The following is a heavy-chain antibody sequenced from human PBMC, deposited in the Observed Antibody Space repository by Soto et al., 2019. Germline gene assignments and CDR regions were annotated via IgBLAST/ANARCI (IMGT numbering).Heavy chain of an antibody. Sequence: QVQLVESGGGVVQPGRSLRLSCAASGFTFSSYGMHWVRQAPGKGLEWVALMWYDGSNKYYADSVKGRFTISRDNSKNTLYLQMNGLRAEDTAVYYCARDAYLGSGSYAYWGQGTLVTVSS. CDR3: ARDAYLGSGSYAY. CDR1: GFTFSSYG. V-gene: IGHV3-33*01. J-gene: IGHJ4*02. CDR2: MWYDGSNK. D-gene: IGHD3-10*01.